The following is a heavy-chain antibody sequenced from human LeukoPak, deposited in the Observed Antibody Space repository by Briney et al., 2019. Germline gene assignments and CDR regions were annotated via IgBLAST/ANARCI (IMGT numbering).Heavy chain of an antibody. J-gene: IGHJ4*02. D-gene: IGHD1-26*01. CDR2: IYYSGST. CDR3: AKNGGSYPFDY. CDR1: GGSISSGGYY. V-gene: IGHV4-31*03. Sequence: SETLSLTCTVPGGSISSGGYYWSWIRQHPGKGLEWIGYIYYSGSTYYNPSLKSRVTISVDTSKNQFSLKLSSVTAADTAVYYCAKNGGSYPFDYWGQGTLVTVSS.